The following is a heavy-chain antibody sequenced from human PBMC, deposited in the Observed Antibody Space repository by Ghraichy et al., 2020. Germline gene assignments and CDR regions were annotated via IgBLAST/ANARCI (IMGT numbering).Heavy chain of an antibody. V-gene: IGHV1-2*02. CDR3: ARVAFGWGLPYDAFDI. CDR2: INPNSGGT. D-gene: IGHD1-26*01. CDR1: GYTFTGYY. J-gene: IGHJ3*02. Sequence: ASVKVSCKASGYTFTGYYMHWVRQAPGQGLEWMGWINPNSGGTNYAQKFQGRVTMTRDTSISTAYMELSRLRSDDTAVYYCARVAFGWGLPYDAFDIWGQGTMVTVSS.